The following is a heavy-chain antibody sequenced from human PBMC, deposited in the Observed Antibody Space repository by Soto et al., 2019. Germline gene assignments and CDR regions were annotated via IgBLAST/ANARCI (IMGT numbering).Heavy chain of an antibody. CDR3: TLHYYDSSGHDY. V-gene: IGHV3-72*01. J-gene: IGHJ4*02. D-gene: IGHD3-22*01. CDR2: TRNKANSYTT. CDR1: GFTFSDHY. Sequence: EVQLVESGGGLVQPGGSLRLSCAASGFTFSDHYMDWVRQAPGKGLEWVGRTRNKANSYTTEYAASVKGRFTISRDDSKISMHLQMNSLKTEDTAVYYCTLHYYDSSGHDYWGQGTLVTVSS.